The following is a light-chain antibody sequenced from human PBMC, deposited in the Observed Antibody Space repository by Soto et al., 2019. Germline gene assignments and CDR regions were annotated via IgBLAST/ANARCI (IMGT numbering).Light chain of an antibody. CDR1: QSVGRN. J-gene: IGKJ1*01. CDR2: GAS. V-gene: IGKV3-15*01. CDR3: QQYHNWWT. Sequence: EIVMTQSPATLSVSPGERATLSCRASQSVGRNLAWYQQKPGQAPRLLIYGASTRATGVPTRFSGSGSGTEFTLTVSSLESEDFAVYYCQQYHNWWTFGQGTKVEI.